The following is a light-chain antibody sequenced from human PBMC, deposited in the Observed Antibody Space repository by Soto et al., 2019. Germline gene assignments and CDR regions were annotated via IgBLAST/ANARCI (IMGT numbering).Light chain of an antibody. CDR1: NSDVGGYNY. J-gene: IGLJ1*01. V-gene: IGLV2-14*01. Sequence: QSALTQPASVSGSPGQSITISCTGTNSDVGGYNYVSWYQQHPGKAPELMIYEVSHRLSGVSNRFSGSKSDDTASLTISGLQAEDEADYYCSSYTSISTLYVFGTGTKVTV. CDR3: SSYTSISTLYV. CDR2: EVS.